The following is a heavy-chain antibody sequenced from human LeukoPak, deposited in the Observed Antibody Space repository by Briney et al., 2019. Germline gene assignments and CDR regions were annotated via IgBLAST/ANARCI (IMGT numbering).Heavy chain of an antibody. J-gene: IGHJ4*02. CDR2: IYYSGST. CDR1: GGSISSSSYY. CDR3: ARQRDFWSGYYFDY. V-gene: IGHV4-39*01. Sequence: SETLSLTCTVSGGSISSSSYYWGWIRQPPGKGLEWIGSIYYSGSTYYNPSLKSRVTISVDPSKNQFSLKLSSVTAADTAVYYCARQRDFWSGYYFDYWGQGTLVTVSS. D-gene: IGHD3-3*01.